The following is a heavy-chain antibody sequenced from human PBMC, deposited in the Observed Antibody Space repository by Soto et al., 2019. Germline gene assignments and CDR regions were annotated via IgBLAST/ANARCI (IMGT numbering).Heavy chain of an antibody. CDR1: GGSISSGGYY. D-gene: IGHD6-13*01. CDR2: IYYSGST. V-gene: IGHV4-31*03. CDR3: AREGSSSWWGDNWFDP. Sequence: QVQLQESGPGLVKPSQTLSLTCTVSGGSISSGGYYWSWIRQHPGKGLEWIGYIYYSGSTYYNPSLKSRVTISVDTSKTQFSLKLSSVSAADTAVYYCAREGSSSWWGDNWFDPWGQGTLVTVSS. J-gene: IGHJ5*02.